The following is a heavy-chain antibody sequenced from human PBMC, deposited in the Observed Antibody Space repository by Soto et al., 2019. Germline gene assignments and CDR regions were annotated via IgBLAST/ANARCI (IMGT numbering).Heavy chain of an antibody. CDR2: FDPEDGET. V-gene: IGHV1-24*01. Sequence: ASVKVSCKASGYTFTNFAMHWVRQAPGQRLEWMGGFDPEDGETIYAQKFQGRVTMTEDTSTDTAYMELSSLRSEDTAVYYCATDRMDDWGQGTLVTVSS. CDR1: GYTFTNFA. D-gene: IGHD2-8*01. J-gene: IGHJ4*02. CDR3: ATDRMDD.